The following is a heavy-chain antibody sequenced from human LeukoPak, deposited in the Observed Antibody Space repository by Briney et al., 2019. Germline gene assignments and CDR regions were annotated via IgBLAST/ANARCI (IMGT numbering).Heavy chain of an antibody. CDR1: GFTFDDYA. D-gene: IGHD6-13*01. Sequence: QPGRSLRLSCAASGFTFDDYAMHWVRQAPGKGLEWVSGISWNSGSIGYADSVKGRFTISRDNAKNSLYLQMNSLRAGDTALYYCAKASGYSSSWYLIDAFDIWGQGTMVTVSS. V-gene: IGHV3-9*01. CDR2: ISWNSGSI. J-gene: IGHJ3*02. CDR3: AKASGYSSSWYLIDAFDI.